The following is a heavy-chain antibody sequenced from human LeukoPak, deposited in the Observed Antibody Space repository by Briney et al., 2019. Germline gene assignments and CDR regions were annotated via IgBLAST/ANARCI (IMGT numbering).Heavy chain of an antibody. CDR2: ISYDVGNK. D-gene: IGHD6-13*01. CDR3: AKRFSSTWYQFDY. Sequence: GGSLRLSCAASGFTFSSYAMHWVRQAPGKGLEWVAVISYDVGNKFYADSVKGRFTISRDNSKNALYLQMNSLRAEDTAVYYCAKRFSSTWYQFDYWGQGTLVTVSS. V-gene: IGHV3-30*18. J-gene: IGHJ4*02. CDR1: GFTFSSYA.